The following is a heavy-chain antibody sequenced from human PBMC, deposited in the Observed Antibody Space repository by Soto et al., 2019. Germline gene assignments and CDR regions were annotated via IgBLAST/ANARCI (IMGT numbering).Heavy chain of an antibody. J-gene: IGHJ4*02. CDR1: GGPLSSYY. CDR2: IYYSGST. CDR3: ARSLRRGTPFDY. V-gene: IGHV4-30-4*01. D-gene: IGHD3-10*01. Sequence: PSETLSLTCTVSGGPLSSYYWSWIRQPPGKGLESIGYIYYSGSTYYNPSLKSRVTISVDTSKNQFSLKLSSVTAADTAVYYCARSLRRGTPFDYWGQGTLVTVSS.